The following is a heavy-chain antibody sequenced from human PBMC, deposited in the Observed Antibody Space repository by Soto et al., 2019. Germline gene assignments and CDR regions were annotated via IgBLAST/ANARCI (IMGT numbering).Heavy chain of an antibody. V-gene: IGHV3-23*01. CDR1: GFTFSSYA. J-gene: IGHJ4*02. D-gene: IGHD3-9*01. Sequence: EVPLLESGGGLVQPGGSLRLSCAASGFTFSSYAMSWVRQAPGKGLEWVSAISGSGGSTYYADSVKGRFTISRDNSKNTLYLQMNSLRAEDTAVYYCAKDRVLRYFDWLLSGFDYWGQGTLVTVSS. CDR3: AKDRVLRYFDWLLSGFDY. CDR2: ISGSGGST.